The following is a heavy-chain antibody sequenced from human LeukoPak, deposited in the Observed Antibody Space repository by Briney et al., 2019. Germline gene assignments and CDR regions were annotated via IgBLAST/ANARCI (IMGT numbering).Heavy chain of an antibody. V-gene: IGHV4-4*09. CDR2: IYTSGST. Sequence: WEPLTLPCYLSAASLERKYWRGIPQPRGKRLEWISYIYTSGSTNFNPSLRSRVAMSIDTSKNQFSLKVYSVTAADTAVYYCANYIRNVHDYMDVWGKGTTVIVSS. J-gene: IGHJ6*03. D-gene: IGHD1-1*01. CDR1: AASLERKY. CDR3: ANYIRNVHDYMDV.